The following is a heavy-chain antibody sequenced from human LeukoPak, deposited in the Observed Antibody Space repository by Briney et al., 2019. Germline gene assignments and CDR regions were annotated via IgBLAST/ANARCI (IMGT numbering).Heavy chain of an antibody. D-gene: IGHD4-17*01. J-gene: IGHJ4*02. V-gene: IGHV3-30*03. Sequence: GRSLRLSCAASGFTFSNYNMHWVRQAPGKGPEWVAVISYDGSNQYYADSVKGRFTISRDNSKNTLYLQMNSLRAEDTAVYYCARGPNDYGDYWGQGTLVTVSS. CDR3: ARGPNDYGDY. CDR1: GFTFSNYN. CDR2: ISYDGSNQ.